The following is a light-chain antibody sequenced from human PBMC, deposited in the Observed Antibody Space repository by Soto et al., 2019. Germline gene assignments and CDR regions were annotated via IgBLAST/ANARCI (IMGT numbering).Light chain of an antibody. CDR1: SFNIGNNY. J-gene: IGLJ2*01. CDR2: RNN. CDR3: AAWDDTLNGRV. Sequence: QSVLTQPPSASETPGQRVTISCSGSSFNIGNNYVYWYQQVPGTAPKLLIYRNNQRPSGVPDRFSGSKSGTSASLAISGLRSEDEADYYCAAWDDTLNGRVFGGGTKLTVL. V-gene: IGLV1-47*01.